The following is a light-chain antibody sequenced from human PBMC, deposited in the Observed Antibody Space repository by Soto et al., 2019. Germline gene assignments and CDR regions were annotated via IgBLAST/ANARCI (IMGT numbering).Light chain of an antibody. CDR2: EGS. CDR3: CSYAGSSTLGV. J-gene: IGLJ2*01. Sequence: SALTQPASVSGSPGQSITISCTGTSGDVGSYNLVSWYQQHPGKAPKLMIYEGSKRPSGVSNRFSGSKSGNTASLTISGLQAEDEADYHCCSYAGSSTLGVFGGGTKLTVL. CDR1: SGDVGSYNL. V-gene: IGLV2-23*01.